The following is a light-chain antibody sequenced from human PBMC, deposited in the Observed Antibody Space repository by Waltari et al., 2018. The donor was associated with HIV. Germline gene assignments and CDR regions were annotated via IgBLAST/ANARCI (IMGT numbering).Light chain of an antibody. CDR3: HGCDSSSDHVL. Sequence: SSVLTQPPSVSVAPGKTAMLTRGGTNIERTRVHWYQQKAGQAPVLLIYYDHNRPSAIPDRFSGSNSGTTAIPTSSRVGDAEKAVYYCHGCDSSSDHVLFCGGTSLTVL. J-gene: IGLJ2*01. CDR2: YDH. V-gene: IGLV3-21*04. CDR1: NIERTR.